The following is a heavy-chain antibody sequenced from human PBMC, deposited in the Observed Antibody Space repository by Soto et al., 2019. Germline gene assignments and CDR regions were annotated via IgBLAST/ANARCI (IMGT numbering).Heavy chain of an antibody. V-gene: IGHV3-23*01. D-gene: IGHD6-13*01. Sequence: GGSLRLSCAASGFTFSSYAMSWVRQAPGKGLEWVSAISGSGGSTYYADSVKGRFTTSRDNSKNTLYLQMNSLRAEDTAVYYCAKPLASGYSSSWTIDYWGQGTMVTVYS. J-gene: IGHJ4*02. CDR3: AKPLASGYSSSWTIDY. CDR1: GFTFSSYA. CDR2: ISGSGGST.